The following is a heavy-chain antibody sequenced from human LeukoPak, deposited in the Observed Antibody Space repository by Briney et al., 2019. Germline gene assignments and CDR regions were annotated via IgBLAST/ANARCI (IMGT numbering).Heavy chain of an antibody. CDR2: INPNSGYT. Sequence: GASVKVSCKASGYTFTGHYIHWVRQAPGQGLEWMGYINPNSGYTNYAQKFQDGVTVTRDTSISTAYMELSRLRSDDTAVYYCAREEANTRIHFDYWGQGTLVTVSS. CDR1: GYTFTGHY. CDR3: AREEANTRIHFDY. D-gene: IGHD3-22*01. J-gene: IGHJ4*02. V-gene: IGHV1-2*02.